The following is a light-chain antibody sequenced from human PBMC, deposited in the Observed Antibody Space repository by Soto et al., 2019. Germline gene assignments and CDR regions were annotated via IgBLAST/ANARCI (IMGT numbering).Light chain of an antibody. V-gene: IGLV2-14*01. CDR1: RSDIGSYNY. CDR3: ISYTGSSTSYV. CDR2: GVS. Sequence: SVLTQPASVSGSPGQSITISCSGTRSDIGSYNYVAWYRQFPGKTPKILIYGVSNRPSGVSSRFSGSKSGNTASLTISGLQAEDEADYYCISYTGSSTSYVFGSGTKVTVL. J-gene: IGLJ1*01.